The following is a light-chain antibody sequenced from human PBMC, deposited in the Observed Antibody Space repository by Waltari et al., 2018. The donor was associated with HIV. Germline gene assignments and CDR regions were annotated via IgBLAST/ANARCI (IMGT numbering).Light chain of an antibody. CDR3: CSYTKLTTHYVL. V-gene: IGLV2-14*03. CDR2: GVS. J-gene: IGLJ3*02. Sequence: QSALTQPASVSGSPGQSITISCNGTTSDIGGYNYVSWYQRHPDKAPKLIIFGVSNRPSGISSRFSVSKAGNTASLTISGLQAEDEADYYCCSYTKLTTHYVLFGGGTKLTVL. CDR1: TSDIGGYNY.